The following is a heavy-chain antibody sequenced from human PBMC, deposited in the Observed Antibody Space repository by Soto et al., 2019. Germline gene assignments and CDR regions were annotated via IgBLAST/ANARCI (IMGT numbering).Heavy chain of an antibody. CDR1: GYSFTTYF. J-gene: IGHJ4*02. CDR2: INTGNGDT. D-gene: IGHD6-13*01. V-gene: IGHV1-3*04. Sequence: ASVKVSCKTSGYSFTTYFMHWVRQAPGQRLEWMGWINTGNGDTKYSQQFQGRVTIARDTSASTTYMEPSSLRSEDTAVYYCARPYSNSWSTYFDYWGQGTLVTVSS. CDR3: ARPYSNSWSTYFDY.